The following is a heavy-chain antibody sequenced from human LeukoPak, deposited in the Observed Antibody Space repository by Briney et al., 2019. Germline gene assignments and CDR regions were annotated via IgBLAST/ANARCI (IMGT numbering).Heavy chain of an antibody. D-gene: IGHD3-9*01. V-gene: IGHV4-59*01. J-gene: IGHJ6*03. Sequence: PSETLSLTCTVSGGSISSYYWSWIRQPPVKGLEWIGYIYYSGSTNYNPSLKSRVTISVDTSKNQFSLKLSSVTAADTAVYYCARTILTGWGGYYMDVWAKGTTVTISS. CDR2: IYYSGST. CDR3: ARTILTGWGGYYMDV. CDR1: GGSISSYY.